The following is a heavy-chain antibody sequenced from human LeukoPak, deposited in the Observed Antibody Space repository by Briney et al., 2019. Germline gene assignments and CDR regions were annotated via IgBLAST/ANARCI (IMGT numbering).Heavy chain of an antibody. D-gene: IGHD3-22*01. CDR1: GFTFSTYW. Sequence: GGSLRLSCAASGFTFSTYWMSWVRQAPGKGLEWVANMKEDGSEKYYGDSVKGRFTISRDNAKNSLYLQMNSLRAEDTAVYYCARDSSGYQWGQGTLVTVSS. J-gene: IGHJ4*02. CDR2: MKEDGSEK. CDR3: ARDSSGYQ. V-gene: IGHV3-7*01.